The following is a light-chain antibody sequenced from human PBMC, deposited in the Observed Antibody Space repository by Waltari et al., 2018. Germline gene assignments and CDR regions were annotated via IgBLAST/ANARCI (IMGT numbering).Light chain of an antibody. J-gene: IGLJ1*01. CDR2: EDV. CDR1: ALPTKY. CDR3: YSLNSLGNRYV. V-gene: IGLV3-10*01. Sequence: SSELTQPPSVSVSPGQTARIPCTGDALPTKYSSWFQQKSGQAPVLVIYEDVTRPSGIPERFSGSSSGTVATLTISGAQVEDEADYYCYSLNSLGNRYVFGTGTKFTVL.